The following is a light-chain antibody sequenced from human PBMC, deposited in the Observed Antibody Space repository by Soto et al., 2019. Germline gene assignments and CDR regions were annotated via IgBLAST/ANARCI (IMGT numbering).Light chain of an antibody. Sequence: SALTHPASVSGSPGQSITISCTGTSSNVGSYNYVSWYQQHPGKAPKLMIYDVSNRPSGVSNRFSGSKSGNTASLTISGLQAEDEADYYCNSYTSSSTRVFGGGTKLTVL. V-gene: IGLV2-14*01. J-gene: IGLJ3*02. CDR3: NSYTSSSTRV. CDR1: SSNVGSYNY. CDR2: DVS.